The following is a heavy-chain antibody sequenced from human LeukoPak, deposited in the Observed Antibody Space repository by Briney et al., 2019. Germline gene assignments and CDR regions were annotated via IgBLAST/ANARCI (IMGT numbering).Heavy chain of an antibody. CDR3: ARAAYYYDSSGYYPE. J-gene: IGHJ4*02. CDR2: ISAYNGNT. CDR1: GYTFTSYG. Sequence: GASVKVSCKASGYTFTSYGISWVRQAPGQGLEWMGWISAYNGNTNYAQKLQGRVTMTTDTSTSTAYMELRNLRSDDTAVYYCARAAYYYDSSGYYPEWGQGTLVTVSS. V-gene: IGHV1-18*01. D-gene: IGHD3-22*01.